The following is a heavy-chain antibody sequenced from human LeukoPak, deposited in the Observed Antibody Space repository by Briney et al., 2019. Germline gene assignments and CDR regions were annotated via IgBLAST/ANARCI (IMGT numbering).Heavy chain of an antibody. CDR2: ITPFNRNT. D-gene: IGHD4-17*01. Sequence: SVTVSCTTSGYTFTYRYLHWVRQAPGQALEWMGWITPFNRNTSYAQRFQDRVALTRDSSMTTAYMELTSLRSEDTAMYYCAFQGSLDDYGDFVAAFDVWGQGTMVTVST. V-gene: IGHV1-45*02. CDR3: AFQGSLDDYGDFVAAFDV. J-gene: IGHJ3*01. CDR1: GYTFTYRY.